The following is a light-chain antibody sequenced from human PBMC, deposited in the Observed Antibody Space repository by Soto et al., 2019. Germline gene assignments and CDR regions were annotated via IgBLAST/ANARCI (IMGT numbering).Light chain of an antibody. V-gene: IGLV2-14*01. CDR1: SSDVGGYNY. Sequence: QSVLTQPASVSGSPGQSITISCTGTSSDVGGYNYVSWYQQHPGKAPKLMIYEVSNRPSGVSNRFSGSKSGNTASLTISGLQSDDEADYYCSSYTSGSTWVFGGGTKVTVL. CDR2: EVS. CDR3: SSYTSGSTWV. J-gene: IGLJ3*02.